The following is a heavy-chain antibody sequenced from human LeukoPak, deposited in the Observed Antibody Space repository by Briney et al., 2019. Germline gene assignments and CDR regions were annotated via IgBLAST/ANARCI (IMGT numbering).Heavy chain of an antibody. V-gene: IGHV1-69*06. J-gene: IGHJ6*03. CDR3: ARSVLAAAGFYYMDV. D-gene: IGHD6-13*01. CDR2: IIPIFGTA. Sequence: SVKVSCKASGGTFSSYAISWVRQAPGQGLEWMGGIIPIFGTANYAQKFQGRVTITADKSTSTAYMELSSLRSEDTAVYYCARSVLAAAGFYYMDVWGKGTTVTVSS. CDR1: GGTFSSYA.